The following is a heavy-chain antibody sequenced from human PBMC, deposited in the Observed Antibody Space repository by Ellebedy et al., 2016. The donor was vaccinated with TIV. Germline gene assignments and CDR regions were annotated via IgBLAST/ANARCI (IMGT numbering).Heavy chain of an antibody. D-gene: IGHD5-24*01. CDR2: ISYDGSNK. J-gene: IGHJ4*02. Sequence: GESLKISCAASGFTFSSYAMHWVRQAPGKGLEWVAVISYDGSNKYYADSVKGRFTISRDNSKNTLYLQMNSLRAEDTAVYYCARRDGDGYIDYWGQGTLVTVSS. CDR1: GFTFSSYA. CDR3: ARRDGDGYIDY. V-gene: IGHV3-30-3*01.